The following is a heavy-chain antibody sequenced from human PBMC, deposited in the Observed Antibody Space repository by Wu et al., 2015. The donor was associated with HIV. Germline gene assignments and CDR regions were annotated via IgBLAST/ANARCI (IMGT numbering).Heavy chain of an antibody. Sequence: PGASVMVSCKASGYTFIDYYIYWVRQAPGQGPEWMGWINTNRGGTKYAQKFQGRVTLTRDTAVTTAYLELNSLRSDDTAVYYCARLQSLHGLYSNADYWGQGTLVTVSS. CDR3: ARLQSLHGLYSNADY. CDR2: INTNRGGT. V-gene: IGHV1-2*02. J-gene: IGHJ4*02. D-gene: IGHD3-10*01. CDR1: GYTFIDYY.